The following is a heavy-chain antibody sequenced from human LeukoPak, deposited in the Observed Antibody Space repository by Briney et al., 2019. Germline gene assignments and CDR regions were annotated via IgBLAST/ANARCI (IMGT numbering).Heavy chain of an antibody. D-gene: IGHD3-22*01. Sequence: GGPLRLSCAASGFTFSGYAMTWVRQAPGKGLEWVSGINWNGGSTGYADSVKGRFTISRDNAKNSLYLQMNSLRAEDTALYYCARDRGKYYDSSGPFDYWGQGTLVTVSS. CDR1: GFTFSGYA. V-gene: IGHV3-20*04. CDR3: ARDRGKYYDSSGPFDY. CDR2: INWNGGST. J-gene: IGHJ4*02.